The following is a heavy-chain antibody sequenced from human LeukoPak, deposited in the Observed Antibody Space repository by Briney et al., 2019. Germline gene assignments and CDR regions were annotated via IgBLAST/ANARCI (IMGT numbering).Heavy chain of an antibody. CDR2: IYTSGITNYNT. D-gene: IGHD3-10*01. Sequence: SETLSLTCTVSGGSFSSYYWSWIRQPAGKGLEWIGRIYTSGITNYNTNYNPSLSSRVTMSVDTSKNQFSLKLNSVTAADTAVYYCARAIWYGPGTTAFDYWGPGTLVTVSS. CDR3: ARAIWYGPGTTAFDY. J-gene: IGHJ4*02. CDR1: GGSFSSYY. V-gene: IGHV4-4*07.